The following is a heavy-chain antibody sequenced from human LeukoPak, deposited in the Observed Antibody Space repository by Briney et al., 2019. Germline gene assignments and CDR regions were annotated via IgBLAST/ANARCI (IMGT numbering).Heavy chain of an antibody. CDR1: GFTFSSYA. J-gene: IGHJ4*02. CDR2: TSTSGVST. CDR3: AKDRLRATLTSFDY. Sequence: GGSLRLSCAASGFTFSSYAMGWVRQAPGKGLEWVSATSTSGVSTHYADSVKGRFTISIDNSKNTLYLQVNSLRAEDTAVYYCAKDRLRATLTSFDYWGQGTLVTVSS. D-gene: IGHD4-17*01. V-gene: IGHV3-23*01.